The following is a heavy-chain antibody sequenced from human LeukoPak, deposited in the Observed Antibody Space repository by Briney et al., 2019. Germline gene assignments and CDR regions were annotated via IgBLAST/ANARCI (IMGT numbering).Heavy chain of an antibody. CDR1: GGSISSSNW. Sequence: SETLSLTCAVSGGSISSSNWWSWVRQPPGKGLEWIGEIYHSGSTNYNPSLKSRVTISVDKSKNQFSLNVSSVTAADTAVYYCAGAEVVGAHLRSGYFQHWGQGTLVIVSS. V-gene: IGHV4-4*02. CDR2: IYHSGST. D-gene: IGHD1-26*01. CDR3: AGAEVVGAHLRSGYFQH. J-gene: IGHJ1*01.